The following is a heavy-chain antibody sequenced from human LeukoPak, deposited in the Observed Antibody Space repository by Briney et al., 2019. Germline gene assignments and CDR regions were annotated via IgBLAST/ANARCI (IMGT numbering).Heavy chain of an antibody. CDR1: GFTFSSYA. V-gene: IGHV3-23*01. J-gene: IGHJ4*02. CDR2: ISGSGGST. CDR3: AKEGQYYYDSSGYYLTYFDY. Sequence: SGGSLRLSCAASGFTFSSYAMSWVRQAPGKGLEWVSAISGSGGSTYYADSVKGRFTISRDNSKNTLYLQMNSLRAEDTAVYYCAKEGQYYYDSSGYYLTYFDYWGQGTLVTVSS. D-gene: IGHD3-22*01.